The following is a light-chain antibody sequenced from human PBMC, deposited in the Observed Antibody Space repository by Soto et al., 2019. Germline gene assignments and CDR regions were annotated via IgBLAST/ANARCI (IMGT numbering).Light chain of an antibody. CDR2: ASS. Sequence: DIQMTQSPSSLSASVGDRVTITCRTSQTVSNNLNWYQRKPGKAPSLLIYASSTWQSGVPSRFIGSGSETEFTLTISSLQPEDFATYYCQQDNMTPFTFGPGTKGDI. V-gene: IGKV1-39*01. CDR3: QQDNMTPFT. J-gene: IGKJ3*01. CDR1: QTVSNN.